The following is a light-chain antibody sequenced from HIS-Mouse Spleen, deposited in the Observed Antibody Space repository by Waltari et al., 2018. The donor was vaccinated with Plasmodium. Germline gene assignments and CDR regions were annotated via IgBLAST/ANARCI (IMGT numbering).Light chain of an antibody. CDR2: QDS. Sequence: SYELTQPPSVSVSPGQTASFTCPGEKLGDKYACWYQQKPGQSPVLVIYQDSKRPSGIPERFSGSNSGNTATLTISGTQAMDEADYYCQAWDSSTVVFGGGTKLTVL. J-gene: IGLJ2*01. CDR1: KLGDKY. V-gene: IGLV3-1*01. CDR3: QAWDSSTVV.